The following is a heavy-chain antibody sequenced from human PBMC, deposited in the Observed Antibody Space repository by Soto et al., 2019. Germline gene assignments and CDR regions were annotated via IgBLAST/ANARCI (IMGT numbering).Heavy chain of an antibody. CDR1: GLAFKNYE. D-gene: IGHD1-20*01. V-gene: IGHV3-48*03. CDR2: MSNSGNTI. J-gene: IGHJ6*02. Sequence: GGSLRLSCVASGLAFKNYEMNWVRQAPGKGLEWISYMSNSGNTIYVADSMRGRFTISRDNAKNSLFLQMNSLRADDTAVYYCARDIDNRDYYYGLDVWGQGTTVTVSS. CDR3: ARDIDNRDYYYGLDV.